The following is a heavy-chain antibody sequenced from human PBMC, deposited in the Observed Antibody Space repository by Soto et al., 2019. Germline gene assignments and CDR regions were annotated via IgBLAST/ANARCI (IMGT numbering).Heavy chain of an antibody. CDR2: ISSSGSTL. D-gene: IGHD5-12*01. J-gene: IGHJ4*02. V-gene: IGHV3-11*01. Sequence: QVQLVESGGGLVKPGGSLRLSCAVSGFTFSDYYMSWIRQAPGKGLEWVSYISSSGSTLYYADSVKGRVTISGDNAKKSLYLQMNSLRAEDTAVYYCAREGGNSGYDPPNYFDYWGQGTLVTVSS. CDR1: GFTFSDYY. CDR3: AREGGNSGYDPPNYFDY.